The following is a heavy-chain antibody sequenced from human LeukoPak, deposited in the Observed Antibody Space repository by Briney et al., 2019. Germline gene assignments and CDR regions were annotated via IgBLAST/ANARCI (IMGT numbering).Heavy chain of an antibody. CDR3: ARGYGAYWSYS. CDR2: INSDSTTI. CDR1: GFTFSTFW. Sequence: GGSLRLSCAGSGFTFSTFWMSWVRQAPGKGLEWISYINSDSTTIYSADSMKGRFTISRDNAKNSLYLQMHSLTAEDTAVYYCARGYGAYWSYSWGPGTLVTVSS. V-gene: IGHV3-48*04. D-gene: IGHD2-15*01. J-gene: IGHJ5*01.